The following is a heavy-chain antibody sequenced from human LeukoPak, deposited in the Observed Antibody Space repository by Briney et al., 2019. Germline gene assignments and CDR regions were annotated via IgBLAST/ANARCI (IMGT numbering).Heavy chain of an antibody. V-gene: IGHV4-34*01. CDR3: AKSPGRNFDL. CDR1: GGSFSGYY. J-gene: IGHJ2*01. D-gene: IGHD1-26*01. Sequence: SETLSLTCAVYGGSFSGYYWSWIRRPPGKGLEWIGEINHSGSTNYNPSLKSRVTISLDTSKNQFSLKLSSVTAADTAVYYCAKSPGRNFDLWGRGTLVTVSS. CDR2: INHSGST.